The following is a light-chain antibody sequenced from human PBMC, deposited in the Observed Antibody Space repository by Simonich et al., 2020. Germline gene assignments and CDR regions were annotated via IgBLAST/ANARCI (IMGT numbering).Light chain of an antibody. Sequence: QSALTQPASVSGSPGQSITISCTGTSSCVGGYNYVSWYQQHPGKAPKLMIYDVSKRPSGVSNRFSGSKSGNTASLTISGLQAEDEADYYCSSYTSSSTLVFGGGTKLTVL. CDR1: SSCVGGYNY. J-gene: IGLJ2*01. CDR3: SSYTSSSTLV. V-gene: IGLV2-14*01. CDR2: DVS.